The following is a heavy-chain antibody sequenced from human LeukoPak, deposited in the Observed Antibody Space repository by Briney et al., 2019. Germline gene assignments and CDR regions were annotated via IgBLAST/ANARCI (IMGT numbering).Heavy chain of an antibody. J-gene: IGHJ4*02. CDR1: GFTFSSYW. CDR3: ARGRYFDWQYYFDY. CDR2: IKQDGSEK. Sequence: PGGSLRLSCAASGFTFSSYWMSWVRQAPGKGLEWVANIKQDGSEKYYVDSVKGRFTISRDNAKNSLYLQMNSLRAEDTAVYYCARGRYFDWQYYFDYWAREPWSPSP. V-gene: IGHV3-7*01. D-gene: IGHD3-9*01.